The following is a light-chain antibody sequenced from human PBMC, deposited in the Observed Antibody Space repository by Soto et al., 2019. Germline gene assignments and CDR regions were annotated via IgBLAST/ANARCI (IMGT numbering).Light chain of an antibody. Sequence: DIVMTQSPLSLPVTPGEPASISCRSSQSLLHNNGYNYLDWYLQKPGQSPQLLIYLGSNRASGVPDRFSGSGSDTDFTLKISRVEAEDVGVYYCMQTLQTWTFGQGTKVEIK. CDR3: MQTLQTWT. CDR2: LGS. CDR1: QSLLHNNGYNY. J-gene: IGKJ1*01. V-gene: IGKV2-28*01.